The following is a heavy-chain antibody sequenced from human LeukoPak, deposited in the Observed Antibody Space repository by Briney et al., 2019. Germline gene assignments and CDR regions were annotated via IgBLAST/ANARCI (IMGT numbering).Heavy chain of an antibody. CDR3: ARGALRYSDY. Sequence: GGSLRLSCAASGFTFSSYEMNWVRQAPGKGPEWVSYISTSGSTIYSADSVKGRFTISRDNAKNSLFLQMNSLRDEDTAVYYCARGALRYSDYWGQGTLVTVSS. V-gene: IGHV3-48*03. CDR1: GFTFSSYE. CDR2: ISTSGSTI. J-gene: IGHJ4*02. D-gene: IGHD3-9*01.